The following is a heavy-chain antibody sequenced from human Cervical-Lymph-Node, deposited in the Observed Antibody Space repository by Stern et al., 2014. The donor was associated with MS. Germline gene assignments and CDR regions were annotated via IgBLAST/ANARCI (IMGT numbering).Heavy chain of an antibody. J-gene: IGHJ4*02. V-gene: IGHV2-5*02. Sequence: QITLKESGPPLVKPTQTLTLTCTYSGFELSTPGVGVGWVRQPPGKALEWLAVLYWDDDRRFSPSMKSRLAITKDTSQRQVVLTVTNLGPVDTATYYCAHSHNDFWSAYWADLDYWGQGTSVIVSS. CDR2: LYWDDDR. CDR1: GFELSTPGVG. CDR3: AHSHNDFWSAYWADLDY. D-gene: IGHD3/OR15-3a*01.